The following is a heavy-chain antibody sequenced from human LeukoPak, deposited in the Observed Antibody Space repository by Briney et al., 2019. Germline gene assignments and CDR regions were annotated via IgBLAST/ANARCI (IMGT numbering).Heavy chain of an antibody. V-gene: IGHV4-38-2*02. D-gene: IGHD3-22*01. CDR2: VDHSEST. CDR3: AKSNGYGLIDI. Sequence: NPSETLSLTCTVSGYSLSSGYYWGWIRQPPGKGLEWIGSVDHSESTYYSPPLKSRVTISLDTSRNQFSLKLNSVTAADTAVYYCAKSNGYGLIDIWGQGTMDTVSS. J-gene: IGHJ3*02. CDR1: GYSLSSGYY.